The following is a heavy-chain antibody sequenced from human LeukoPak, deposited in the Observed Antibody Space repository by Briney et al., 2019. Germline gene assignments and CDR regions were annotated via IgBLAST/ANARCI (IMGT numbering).Heavy chain of an antibody. J-gene: IGHJ4*02. V-gene: IGHV4-39*07. CDR2: IYYSGST. Sequence: SETLSLTCTVSGGSISSSSYYWGWIRQPPGKGLEWIGSIYYSGSTYYNPSLKSRVTISVEMSKNQFSLKLSSVTAADTAVYYCARRPRLYCSSTSCYTFFDYWGQGTLVTVSS. CDR3: ARRPRLYCSSTSCYTFFDY. D-gene: IGHD2-2*01. CDR1: GGSISSSSYY.